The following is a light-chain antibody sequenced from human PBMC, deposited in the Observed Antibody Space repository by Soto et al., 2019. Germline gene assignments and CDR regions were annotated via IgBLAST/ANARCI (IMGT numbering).Light chain of an antibody. V-gene: IGLV2-8*01. J-gene: IGLJ3*02. Sequence: PSPGFGAPGQSGPIPCPGGNRYFRSYNFVSWYQQPPDKAPKLLIYAVTQRPSGVPDRFSGSKSGNTASLTVSGLLAEYESDYHCPSYSASNFPVVF. CDR1: NRYFRSYNF. CDR2: AVT. CDR3: PSYSASNFPVV.